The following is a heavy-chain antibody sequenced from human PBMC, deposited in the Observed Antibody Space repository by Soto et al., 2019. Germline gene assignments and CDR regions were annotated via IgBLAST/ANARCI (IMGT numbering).Heavy chain of an antibody. CDR2: IYHSGST. Sequence: PSETLSLTCAVSGGSISSSNWWSWVRQPPGKGLEWIGEIYHSGSTNYNPSLKSRVTISVDKSKNQFSLKLSSVTAADTAVYYCARYSSNWFQTEGMDVWGQGTTVTVSS. J-gene: IGHJ6*02. D-gene: IGHD6-13*01. CDR3: ARYSSNWFQTEGMDV. V-gene: IGHV4-4*02. CDR1: GGSISSSNW.